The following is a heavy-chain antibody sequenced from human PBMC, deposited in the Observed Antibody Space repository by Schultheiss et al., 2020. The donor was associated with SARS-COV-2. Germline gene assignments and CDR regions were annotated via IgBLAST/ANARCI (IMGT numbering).Heavy chain of an antibody. J-gene: IGHJ6*02. Sequence: GGPLRLSCAASGFTFSSYGMHWVRQAPGKGLEWVAVIWYDGSNKYYADSVKGRFTISRDNSKNTLYLQMNSLRDEDTAVYYCARDRETSYYYYYGMDVWGQGTTVTVSS. CDR2: IWYDGSNK. V-gene: IGHV3-33*01. D-gene: IGHD3-10*01. CDR3: ARDRETSYYYYYGMDV. CDR1: GFTFSSYG.